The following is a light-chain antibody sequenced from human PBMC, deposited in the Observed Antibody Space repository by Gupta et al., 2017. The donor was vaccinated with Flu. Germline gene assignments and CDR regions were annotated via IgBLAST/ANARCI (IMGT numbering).Light chain of an antibody. Sequence: PTPLALSPGESAPLSCRASQSGSSYVAWYQQKPGQAPRLLIYDASNRATGIPARFSGSGSGTDFMLTISSLEAEDFAVYYCRQRNNGPLTFGQGTKLEIK. V-gene: IGKV3-11*01. J-gene: IGKJ2*01. CDR2: DAS. CDR3: RQRNNGPLT. CDR1: QSGSSY.